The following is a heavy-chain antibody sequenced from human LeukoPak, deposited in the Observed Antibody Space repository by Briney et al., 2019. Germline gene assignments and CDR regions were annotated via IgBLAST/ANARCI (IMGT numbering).Heavy chain of an antibody. CDR3: ARGRGSDSSGYPR. D-gene: IGHD3-22*01. V-gene: IGHV4-34*01. CDR1: GGTFSGYY. J-gene: IGHJ4*02. CDR2: INHSGST. Sequence: SETLSLTCAVYGGTFSGYYWSWIRQPPGKGLEWIGEINHSGSTNYNPSLKSRVTISVDTSKNQFSLKLSSVTAADTAVYYCARGRGSDSSGYPRWGQGTLVTVSS.